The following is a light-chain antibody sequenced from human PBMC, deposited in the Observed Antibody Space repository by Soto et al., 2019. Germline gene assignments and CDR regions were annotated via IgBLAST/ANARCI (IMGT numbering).Light chain of an antibody. Sequence: QSALTQPASVSGSPGQSITISCSGTSSDVGRYNYVSWYQQHPGTAPKLMIYEVSNRPSGVSNRFSGSKSGDTASLTISGLQAEDEAYYYCSSYTSTFTYVFGAGTKLTVL. CDR3: SSYTSTFTYV. CDR1: SSDVGRYNY. V-gene: IGLV2-14*01. CDR2: EVS. J-gene: IGLJ1*01.